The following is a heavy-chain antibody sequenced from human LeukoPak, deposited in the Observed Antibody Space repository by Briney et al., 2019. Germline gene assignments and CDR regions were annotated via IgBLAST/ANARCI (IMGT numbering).Heavy chain of an antibody. Sequence: GGSLRLSCAASGFTFSSYAMHWVRQAPGKGLEWVAVISYDGSNKYYADSVKGRFTISRDNSKNTLYLQMNSLRAEDTAVYYCAKFSLSTGTTFSFDYWGQGTLVTVSS. CDR2: ISYDGSNK. CDR1: GFTFSSYA. V-gene: IGHV3-30-3*02. CDR3: AKFSLSTGTTFSFDY. D-gene: IGHD1-1*01. J-gene: IGHJ4*02.